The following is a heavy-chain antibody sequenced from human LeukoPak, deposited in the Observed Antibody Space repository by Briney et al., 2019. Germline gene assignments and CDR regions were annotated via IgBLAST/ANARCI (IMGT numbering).Heavy chain of an antibody. CDR3: GKDLAGSYLLDY. CDR2: LTWDGATT. V-gene: IGHV3-43*01. J-gene: IGHJ4*02. D-gene: IGHD3-10*01. Sequence: GGSLRLSCVASGFAFNEYTMHWVRQAPGKGLEWVSLLTWDGATTYYADSVKGGFTISRDNSKNSLYLQMNNLSTEDTALYYCGKDLAGSYLLDYWGQGTLVTVSS. CDR1: GFAFNEYT.